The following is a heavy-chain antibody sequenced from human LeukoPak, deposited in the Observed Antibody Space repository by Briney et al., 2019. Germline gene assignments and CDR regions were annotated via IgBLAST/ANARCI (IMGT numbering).Heavy chain of an antibody. CDR3: ARDDAGASAFDI. CDR2: IYYSGST. CDR1: GGSISSSSYY. J-gene: IGHJ3*02. Sequence: SETLSLTCTVSGGSISSSSYYWGWIRQPPGKGLEWIGYIYYSGSTNYNPSLKSRVTISVDTSKNQFSLKLSSVTAADTAVYYCARDDAGASAFDIWGQGTMVTVSS. D-gene: IGHD6-13*01. V-gene: IGHV4-61*01.